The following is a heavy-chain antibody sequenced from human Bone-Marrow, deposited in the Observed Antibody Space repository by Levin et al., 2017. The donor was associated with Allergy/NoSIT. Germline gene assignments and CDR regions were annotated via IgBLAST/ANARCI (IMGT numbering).Heavy chain of an antibody. CDR2: IYYSGST. CDR3: ARHPAGYSSGVDAFDI. V-gene: IGHV4-39*01. D-gene: IGHD6-19*01. Sequence: PSETLSLTCTVSGGSISSSSYYWGWIRQPPGKGLEWIGSIYYSGSTYYNPSLKSRVTISVDTSKNQFSLKLSSVTAADTAVYYCARHPAGYSSGVDAFDIWGQGTMVTVSS. J-gene: IGHJ3*02. CDR1: GGSISSSSYY.